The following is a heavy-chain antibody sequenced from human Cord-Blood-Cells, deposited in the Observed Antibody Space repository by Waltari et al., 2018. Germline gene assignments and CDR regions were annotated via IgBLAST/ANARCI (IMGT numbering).Heavy chain of an antibody. J-gene: IGHJ4*02. CDR2: IYWNDDK. D-gene: IGHD3-9*01. V-gene: IGHV2-5*01. Sequence: QITLKESGPTLVKPTQTLTLTCTFSGFSLSTSGVGVGWILQPPGKALEWLALIYWNDDKRYSPSLKSRLTITKDTSKNQVVLTMTNMDPVDTATYYCAHTYYDILPYQYFDYWGQGTLVTVSS. CDR1: GFSLSTSGVG. CDR3: AHTYYDILPYQYFDY.